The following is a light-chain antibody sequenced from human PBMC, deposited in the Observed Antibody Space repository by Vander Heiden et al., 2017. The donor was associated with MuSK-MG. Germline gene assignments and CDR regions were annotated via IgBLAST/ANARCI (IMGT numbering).Light chain of an antibody. CDR2: ANT. CDR1: GPNIGANSD. J-gene: IGLJ1*01. Sequence: QPILTPPPSASAAPGQTVTISFTAGGPNIGANSDDHWYQPLPGTAPKLLIEANTNRPSGVPDRFSCSKSDTSATLAITGLQAEDEAEYDCQSYDSNLTGAVFGAGTKVTVL. CDR3: QSYDSNLTGAV. V-gene: IGLV1-40*01.